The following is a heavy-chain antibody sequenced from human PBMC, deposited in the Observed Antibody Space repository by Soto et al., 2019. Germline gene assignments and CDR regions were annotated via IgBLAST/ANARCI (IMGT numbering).Heavy chain of an antibody. CDR3: VMVDNYVTPTPQDV. D-gene: IGHD3-16*01. J-gene: IGHJ6*02. V-gene: IGHV1-18*01. Sequence: QVQLVQSGDEVKKPGASVTVSCKASGYIFVNYGIAWVRQAPGQGLEWMGLITPYTGNTHSASKVQGRLTMTTDTSTSTAYMDLGSLTSDDTAVYYCVMVDNYVTPTPQDVWGQGTTVTVSS. CDR1: GYIFVNYG. CDR2: ITPYTGNT.